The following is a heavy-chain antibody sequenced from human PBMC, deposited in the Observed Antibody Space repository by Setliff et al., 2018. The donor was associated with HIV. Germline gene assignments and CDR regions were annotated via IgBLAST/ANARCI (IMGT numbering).Heavy chain of an antibody. Sequence: ASVKVSCKASGYTFTNYYMHWVRQAPGQGLEWMGIINPSSGSTTYAQKFQGRVTMTRDTSTSTVYMELSSLRSEDTAVYYCARDPAPSSSASYFQHWGQGTPGTVAS. V-gene: IGHV1-46*01. CDR3: ARDPAPSSSASYFQH. D-gene: IGHD6-6*01. CDR1: GYTFTNYY. CDR2: INPSSGST. J-gene: IGHJ1*01.